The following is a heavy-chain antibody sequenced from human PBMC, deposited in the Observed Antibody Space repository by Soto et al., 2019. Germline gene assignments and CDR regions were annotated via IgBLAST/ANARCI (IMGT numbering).Heavy chain of an antibody. V-gene: IGHV1-69*13. CDR3: ARDFFLSDSSKFDY. CDR2: IIPIFGTA. D-gene: IGHD6-13*01. J-gene: IGHJ4*02. Sequence: SVKVSCKASGGTFSSYAISGVRQAPGQGLEWMGGIIPIFGTANYAQKFQGRVTITADESTSTAYMELSSLRSEDTAVYYCARDFFLSDSSKFDYWGQGTLVTVS. CDR1: GGTFSSYA.